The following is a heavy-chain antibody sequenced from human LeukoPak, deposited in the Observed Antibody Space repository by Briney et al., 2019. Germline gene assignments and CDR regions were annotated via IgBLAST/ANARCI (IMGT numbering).Heavy chain of an antibody. CDR1: GFTFSSYG. CDR2: IWYDGSNK. V-gene: IGHV3-33*01. D-gene: IGHD4-23*01. Sequence: PGGFLRLSCAASGFTFSSYGMHWVRQAPGKGLEWVAVIWYDGSNKYYADSVKGRFTISRDNSKNTLYLQMNSLRAEDTAVYYCARDSTTVVTRGLDYWGQGTLVTVSS. CDR3: ARDSTTVVTRGLDY. J-gene: IGHJ4*02.